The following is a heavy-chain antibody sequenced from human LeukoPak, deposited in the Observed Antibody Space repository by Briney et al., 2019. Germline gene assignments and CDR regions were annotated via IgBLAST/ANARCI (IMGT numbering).Heavy chain of an antibody. CDR1: DSTFTSYV. V-gene: IGHV1-18*01. CDR2: ISAYNGNR. J-gene: IGHJ3*02. Sequence: ASVKVSCKASDSTFTSYVISWVRQAPGQGLEWMGWISAYNGNRNYVQKLQGRVTMTTDTSTSTAYMELRSLRSDDTAVYYCARVKALYCSSTSCYRGAFDIWGQGTMVTVSS. CDR3: ARVKALYCSSTSCYRGAFDI. D-gene: IGHD2-2*02.